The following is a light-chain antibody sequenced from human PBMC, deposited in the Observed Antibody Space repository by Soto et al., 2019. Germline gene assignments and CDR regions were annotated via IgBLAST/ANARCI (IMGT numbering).Light chain of an antibody. J-gene: IGKJ1*01. CDR3: HQRQSWPRT. V-gene: IGKV3-11*01. Sequence: EILFTQSPATLSSFPGDRVTLSCRASQYINTRLAWYQHRPGQAPRLLIYQTSIRAAGIPARFSASGSGTDFTLTISDVQPEDFALYYCHQRQSWPRTFGQGTKVDIK. CDR1: QYINTR. CDR2: QTS.